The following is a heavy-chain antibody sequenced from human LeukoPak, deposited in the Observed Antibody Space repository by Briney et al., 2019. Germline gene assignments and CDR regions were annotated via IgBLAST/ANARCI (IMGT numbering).Heavy chain of an antibody. J-gene: IGHJ4*02. D-gene: IGHD6-13*01. CDR2: ISGSDGTT. Sequence: GGSLRLSCAASGFTFSSYAMSWVRQAPGKGLEWVSSISGSDGTTYYADSVKGRFTISRDNSKNTLYLQMNSLRAEDTAVYYCAKQGIAAAGTEDYWGQGTLVTVSS. CDR3: AKQGIAAAGTEDY. V-gene: IGHV3-23*01. CDR1: GFTFSSYA.